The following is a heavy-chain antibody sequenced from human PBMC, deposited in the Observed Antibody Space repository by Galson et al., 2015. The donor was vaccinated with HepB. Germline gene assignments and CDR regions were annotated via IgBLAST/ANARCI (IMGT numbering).Heavy chain of an antibody. Sequence: ETLSLTCAIYGGSFSGYYWSWIRQPPGKGLDWIGEINHSKSTNYNPSLKSRVAISVDTSKNQFSLKVTSVTAADTAVYYCARGRYSSGWTDYYYGMDVWGQGTTVTVSS. D-gene: IGHD6-19*01. V-gene: IGHV4-34*01. CDR2: INHSKST. J-gene: IGHJ6*02. CDR1: GGSFSGYY. CDR3: ARGRYSSGWTDYYYGMDV.